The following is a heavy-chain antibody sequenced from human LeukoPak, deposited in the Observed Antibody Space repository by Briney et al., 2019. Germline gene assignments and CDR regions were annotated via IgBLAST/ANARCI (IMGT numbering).Heavy chain of an antibody. D-gene: IGHD6-13*01. V-gene: IGHV4-59*01. CDR2: IYYSGST. J-gene: IGHJ4*02. CDR1: GGSISSYY. CDR3: ASIAAAGTTFFDY. Sequence: PSETLSLTCTVSGGSISSYYWSWIRQPPGKGLEWIGYIYYSGSTNYNPSLKSRVTISVDTSKNQFSLKLSSVTAADTAVYYCASIAAAGTTFFDYWGQGTLVTVSS.